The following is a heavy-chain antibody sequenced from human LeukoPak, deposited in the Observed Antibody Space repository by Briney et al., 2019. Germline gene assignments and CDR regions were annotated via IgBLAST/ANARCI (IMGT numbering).Heavy chain of an antibody. V-gene: IGHV1-2*02. CDR3: ARVGYCSSTSCPPRKDFQH. CDR2: INPNSGGT. D-gene: IGHD2-2*01. J-gene: IGHJ1*01. Sequence: ASVKVSCRASGYTFTGYYMHWVRQAPGQGLEWMGWINPNSGGTNYAQKFQGRVTMTRDTSISTAYMELSRLRSGDTAVYYCARVGYCSSTSCPPRKDFQHWGQGTLVTVSS. CDR1: GYTFTGYY.